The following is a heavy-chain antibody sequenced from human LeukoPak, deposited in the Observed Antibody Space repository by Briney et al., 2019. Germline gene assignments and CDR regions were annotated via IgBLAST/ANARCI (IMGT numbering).Heavy chain of an antibody. CDR3: VRGVGSIAGPY. CDR2: IYYSGST. V-gene: IGHV4-39*07. D-gene: IGHD6-6*01. Sequence: PSETLSLTCTVSGGSISSSSYYWGWIRQPPGKGLEWIGSIYYSGSTYYNPSLRSRVTISVDTSKNQFSLKLSSVTAADTAVYYCVRGVGSIAGPYWGQGTLVIVSS. CDR1: GGSISSSSYY. J-gene: IGHJ4*02.